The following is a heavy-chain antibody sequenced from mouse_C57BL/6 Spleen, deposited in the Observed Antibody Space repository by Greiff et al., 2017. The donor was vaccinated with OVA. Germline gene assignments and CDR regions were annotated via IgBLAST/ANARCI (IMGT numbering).Heavy chain of an antibody. J-gene: IGHJ3*01. V-gene: IGHV1-39*01. CDR2: INPNYGTT. CDR1: GYSFTDYY. CDR3: ATPYYSNYPFAY. Sequence: EVQRVESGPELVKPGASVKISCKASGYSFTDYYMNWVKQSNGKSLEWIGVINPNYGTTSYNQKFKGKATLTVDQSSSTAYMQLNSLTSDDSAVYYCATPYYSNYPFAYWGQGTLVTVSA. D-gene: IGHD2-5*01.